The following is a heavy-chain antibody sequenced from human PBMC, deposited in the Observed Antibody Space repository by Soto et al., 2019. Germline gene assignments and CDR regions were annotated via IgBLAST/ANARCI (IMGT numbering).Heavy chain of an antibody. V-gene: IGHV3-33*01. CDR1: GFTFSSYG. CDR2: IWYDGSNK. D-gene: IGHD3-22*01. J-gene: IGHJ3*02. Sequence: QVQLVESGGGVVQPGRSLRLSCAASGFTFSSYGMHWVRQAPGKGLEWVAVIWYDGSNKYYADSVKGRFTISRDNSKNTLYLQMNSLRAEDTAVYYCARDRITMIVGAGTPDAFDIWGQGTMVTVSS. CDR3: ARDRITMIVGAGTPDAFDI.